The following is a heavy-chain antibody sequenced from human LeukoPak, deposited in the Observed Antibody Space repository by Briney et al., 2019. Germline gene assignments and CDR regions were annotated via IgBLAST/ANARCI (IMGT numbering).Heavy chain of an antibody. CDR1: GFTFTDHY. CDR3: VREGEGPLSKDFDY. D-gene: IGHD2/OR15-2a*01. Sequence: ASVKVSCKSSGFTFTDHYIHWVRQGPGQGLEWMGYIGPHSTFTSSPQEFQGRVTMARDASMSTAYMELTRLTSDDTAVYYCVREGEGPLSKDFDYWGQGTLVTVSS. J-gene: IGHJ4*02. CDR2: IGPHSTFT. V-gene: IGHV1-2*02.